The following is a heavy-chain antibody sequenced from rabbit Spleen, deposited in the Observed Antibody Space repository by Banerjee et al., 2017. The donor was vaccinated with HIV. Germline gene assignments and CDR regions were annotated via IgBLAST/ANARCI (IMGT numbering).Heavy chain of an antibody. CDR2: LYTGSGST. D-gene: IGHD1-1*01. CDR1: GLSFSSSYW. CDR3: ARSINWSNRALNL. J-gene: IGHJ4*01. Sequence: EESGGDLVKPDGSLTLTCTASGLSFSSSYWIFWVRQAPGKGLEWIGSLYTGSGSTYYANWARGRFTVSKTSSTTVTLQVTSLTVADTATYFCARSINWSNRALNLWGPGTLVTVS. V-gene: IGHV1S45*01.